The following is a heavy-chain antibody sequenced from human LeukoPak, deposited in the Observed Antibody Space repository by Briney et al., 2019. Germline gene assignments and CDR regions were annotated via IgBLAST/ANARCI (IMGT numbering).Heavy chain of an antibody. CDR2: LNNSGDST. V-gene: IGHV3-23*01. Sequence: PGGSLRLSCAASGFTFSNYAMSWVRQAPGKGLEWVSALNNSGDSTYYADSVKGRFTISRDNSKNTLYLQMNSLRAEDTAVYYCANNLRAPNFDYWGQGTLVTVSS. CDR1: GFTFSNYA. CDR3: ANNLRAPNFDY. J-gene: IGHJ4*02.